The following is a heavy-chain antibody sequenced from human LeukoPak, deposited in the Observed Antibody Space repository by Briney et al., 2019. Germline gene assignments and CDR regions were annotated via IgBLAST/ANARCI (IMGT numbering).Heavy chain of an antibody. CDR3: ARLHTTIYGMDV. J-gene: IGHJ6*02. CDR2: TYYSGST. D-gene: IGHD1-1*01. V-gene: IGHV4-59*01. Sequence: SETLSLTCTVSGGSISSYYWSWIRQPPGKGLEWIGYTYYSGSTNYNPSLKSRVTISVDTSKNQFSLKLSSVTAADTAVYYCARLHTTIYGMDVWGQGTTVTVSS. CDR1: GGSISSYY.